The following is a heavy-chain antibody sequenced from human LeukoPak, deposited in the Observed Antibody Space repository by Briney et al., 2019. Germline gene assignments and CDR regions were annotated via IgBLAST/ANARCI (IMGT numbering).Heavy chain of an antibody. CDR3: ARGFSGSYGGDAFDI. Sequence: GASVKVSCKASGYTFTSYYMHWVRQAPGQGLEWMGIINPSGGSTSYAQKFQGRVTMTRDMSTSTVYMELSSLRSEDTAVYYCARGFSGSYGGDAFDIWGHGTLVTVSS. CDR2: INPSGGST. J-gene: IGHJ3*02. V-gene: IGHV1-46*01. D-gene: IGHD1-26*01. CDR1: GYTFTSYY.